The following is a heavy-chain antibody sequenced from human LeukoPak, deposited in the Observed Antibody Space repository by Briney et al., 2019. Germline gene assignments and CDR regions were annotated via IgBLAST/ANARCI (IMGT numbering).Heavy chain of an antibody. Sequence: PGGSLRLSCAASGFTFSSYWMHWVRQAPGKGLVWVSRINNDGSSTSYADSVKGRFTISRDNAKNTLYLQMNSLRAEDTAVYHCARSGSYSSDCWGQGTLVTVSS. CDR1: GFTFSSYW. CDR2: INNDGSST. V-gene: IGHV3-74*01. J-gene: IGHJ4*02. D-gene: IGHD1-26*01. CDR3: ARSGSYSSDC.